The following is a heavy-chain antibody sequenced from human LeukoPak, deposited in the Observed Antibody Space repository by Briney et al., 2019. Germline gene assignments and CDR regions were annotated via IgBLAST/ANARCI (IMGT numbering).Heavy chain of an antibody. CDR2: ISAYSGNT. Sequence: GSSVKVSCKASGRTFSSYAISWVRQAPGQGLEWMGWISAYSGNTKYAQKLQGRVTMTTDTSTSTAYMELRSLRSDDTAVYYCARSLLWSGWYDYWGQGTLVTVSS. CDR1: GRTFSSYA. V-gene: IGHV1-18*01. CDR3: ARSLLWSGWYDY. J-gene: IGHJ4*02. D-gene: IGHD6-19*01.